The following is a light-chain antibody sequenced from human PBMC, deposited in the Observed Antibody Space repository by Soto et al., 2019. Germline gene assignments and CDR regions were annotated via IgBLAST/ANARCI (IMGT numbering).Light chain of an antibody. CDR2: GAS. Sequence: ETVLTQSPGTLSLSPGERATLSCRASQTIRSNYLAWYRQTPGQAPRLLIYGASNRATGIAARFSGSGSGTDFPLIISRLEPEDFALYYCQQYGSSPWTFGQGTKVEIK. V-gene: IGKV3-20*01. J-gene: IGKJ1*01. CDR3: QQYGSSPWT. CDR1: QTIRSNY.